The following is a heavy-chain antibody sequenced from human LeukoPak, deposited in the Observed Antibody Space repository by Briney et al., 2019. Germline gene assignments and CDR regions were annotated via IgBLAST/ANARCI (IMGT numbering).Heavy chain of an antibody. Sequence: GGSLRLSCAASGFTFSSYEMNWVRQAPGKGLEWVSYISSSGSITYYADSVKGRFTISRDNAKNSLYLQMNSLRAEDTAVYYCVREGGLNYGARWGQGTLVTVSS. V-gene: IGHV3-48*03. CDR3: VREGGLNYGAR. J-gene: IGHJ4*02. D-gene: IGHD5-18*01. CDR2: ISSSGSIT. CDR1: GFTFSSYE.